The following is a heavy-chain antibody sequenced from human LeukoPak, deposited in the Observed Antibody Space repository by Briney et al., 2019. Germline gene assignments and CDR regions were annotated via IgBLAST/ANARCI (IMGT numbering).Heavy chain of an antibody. Sequence: GGSLRLSCAASGFTFSSYAMHWVRQAPGKGLEWVSGISGSGGSTYYADSVKGRFTISRDNSKNALYLQMNSLRAEDTAVYYCAKDQRGESGGWPLSFDYWGQGSLVTVSS. CDR3: AKDQRGESGGWPLSFDY. V-gene: IGHV3-23*01. D-gene: IGHD6-19*01. CDR2: ISGSGGST. CDR1: GFTFSSYA. J-gene: IGHJ4*02.